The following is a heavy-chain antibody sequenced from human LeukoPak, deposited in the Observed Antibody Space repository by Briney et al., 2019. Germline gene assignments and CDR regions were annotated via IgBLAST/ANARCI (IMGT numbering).Heavy chain of an antibody. Sequence: SETLSLTCTVSGGSISSSSYYWGWIRQPPGKGLEWIGSIYYSGSTYYNPSLKSRVTISVDTSKNQFSLKLSSVTAADTAVYYCARRWRGYYYDSSGYSYDYWGQGTLVTVSS. V-gene: IGHV4-39*07. J-gene: IGHJ4*02. D-gene: IGHD3-22*01. CDR3: ARRWRGYYYDSSGYSYDY. CDR1: GGSISSSSYY. CDR2: IYYSGST.